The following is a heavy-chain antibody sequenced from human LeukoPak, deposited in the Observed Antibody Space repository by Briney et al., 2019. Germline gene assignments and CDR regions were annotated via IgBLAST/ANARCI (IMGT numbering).Heavy chain of an antibody. J-gene: IGHJ4*02. D-gene: IGHD3-10*01. Sequence: GGSLRLSCAASGFTFSSYAMSLVRQAPGKGLEWVSVIYSGGSTYYADSVKGRFTISRHNSKNTLYLQMNSLRAEDTAVYYCARGSRSGSYPYWGQGTLVTVSS. V-gene: IGHV3-53*04. CDR1: GFTFSSYA. CDR2: IYSGGST. CDR3: ARGSRSGSYPY.